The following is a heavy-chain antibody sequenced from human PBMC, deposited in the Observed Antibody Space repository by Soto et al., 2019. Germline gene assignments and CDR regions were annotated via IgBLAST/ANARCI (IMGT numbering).Heavy chain of an antibody. D-gene: IGHD4-17*01. V-gene: IGHV3-48*03. J-gene: IGHJ4*02. CDR2: ISSSGNTI. CDR3: ARDEYGGAYDY. Sequence: EVQLVESGGGLVQPGGSLRLSCAASGFTFSNYKMNWVRQAPGKGLEWVSYISSSGNTIHYADSVKGRFTISRDNANKSLYRQMNSLRAEDTAVYYCARDEYGGAYDYWGQGTLVAVSS. CDR1: GFTFSNYK.